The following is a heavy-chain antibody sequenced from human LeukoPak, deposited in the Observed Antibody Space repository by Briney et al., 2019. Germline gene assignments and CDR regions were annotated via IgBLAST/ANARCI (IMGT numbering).Heavy chain of an antibody. CDR1: GGSISSYY. V-gene: IGHV4-59*08. J-gene: IGHJ4*02. CDR2: IYYSGST. CDR3: ARQGRGYGGNSDY. D-gene: IGHD4-23*01. Sequence: SETLSLTCTVSGGSISSYYWTWIRQPPGKGLEWIGYIYYSGSTNYNPSLKSRVAISVDTSKNQFSLKLSSVTAADTAVYYCARQGRGYGGNSDYWGQGTLVTVSS.